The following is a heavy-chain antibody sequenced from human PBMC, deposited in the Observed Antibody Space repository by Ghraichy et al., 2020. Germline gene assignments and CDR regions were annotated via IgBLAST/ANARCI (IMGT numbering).Heavy chain of an antibody. CDR1: GFTFSSYV. CDR2: ISGSGGDT. CDR3: AKGIAAGTTTISYYYNGMDV. D-gene: IGHD6-13*01. J-gene: IGHJ6*02. Sequence: GGSLRLSCAASGFTFSSYVMSWVRQAPRKWLEWVSGISGSGGDTYYADSVKGRFTISRDNSKNTLYLQMNSLRAEDTAVYYCAKGIAAGTTTISYYYNGMDVWGQGTTVTVSS. V-gene: IGHV3-23*01.